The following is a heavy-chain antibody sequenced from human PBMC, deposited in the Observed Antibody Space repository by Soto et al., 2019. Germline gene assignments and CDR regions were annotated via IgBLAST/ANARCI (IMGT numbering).Heavy chain of an antibody. V-gene: IGHV3-49*04. D-gene: IGHD3-22*01. J-gene: IGHJ6*02. CDR3: TYSSGYYYYGMDV. CDR1: GFTFGDYA. Sequence: GGSLRLSCTASGFTFGDYAMSWVRQAPGKGLEWVGFIRSKAYGGTTEYAASVKGRFTISRDDSKSIAYLQMNSLKTEDTAVYYCTYSSGYYYYGMDVWGQGTTVTVSS. CDR2: IRSKAYGGTT.